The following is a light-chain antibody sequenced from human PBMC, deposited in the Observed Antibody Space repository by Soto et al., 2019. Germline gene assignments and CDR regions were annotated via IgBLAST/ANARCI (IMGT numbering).Light chain of an antibody. V-gene: IGKV2D-29*01. Sequence: MTQSPASLSVSVGDRVTITCRASQSINNYLNWYLQRPGQAPKLLIYEVSTRVSGVPDRFSGSGSGTDFTLEISRVETDDVGIHYCMQSTQLPPTFGQGTRLEIK. CDR3: MQSTQLPPT. J-gene: IGKJ5*01. CDR1: QSINNY. CDR2: EVS.